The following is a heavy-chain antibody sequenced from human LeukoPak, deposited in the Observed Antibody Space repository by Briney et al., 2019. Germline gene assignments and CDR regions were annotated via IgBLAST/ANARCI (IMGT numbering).Heavy chain of an antibody. V-gene: IGHV4-34*01. J-gene: IGHJ5*02. Sequence: SETLSLTCAAYGGSFSGYYWSWIRQPPGKGLEWIGEINHSGSTNYNPSLKSRVTISVDTSKNQFSLKLSSVTAADTAVYYCARGSSHYYGSGNWFDPWGQGTLVTVSS. CDR3: ARGSSHYYGSGNWFDP. D-gene: IGHD3-10*01. CDR1: GGSFSGYY. CDR2: INHSGST.